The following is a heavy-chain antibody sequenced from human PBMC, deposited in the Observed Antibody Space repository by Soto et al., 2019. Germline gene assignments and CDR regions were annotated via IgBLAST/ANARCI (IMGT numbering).Heavy chain of an antibody. CDR2: IIPIFGTA. D-gene: IGHD3-22*01. V-gene: IGHV1-69*06. CDR1: GGTFSSYA. CDR3: ASLYYYDSSGYYYERPYFDY. J-gene: IGHJ4*02. Sequence: SVKVSCKASGGTFSSYAISWVRQAPGQGLEWMGGIIPIFGTANYAQKFQGRVTITADKSTSTAYMELSSLRSEDTAVYYCASLYYYDSSGYYYERPYFDYWGRGTLVTVSS.